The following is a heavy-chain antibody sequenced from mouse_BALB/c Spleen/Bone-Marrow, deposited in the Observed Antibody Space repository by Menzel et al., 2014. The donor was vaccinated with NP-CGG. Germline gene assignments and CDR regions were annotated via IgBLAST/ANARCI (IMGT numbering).Heavy chain of an antibody. Sequence: QVQLQQPGAELAKPGASLKMSCKASGYTFTSYWMHWVKQRPGQGLEWIGYINPSTGYTEYNQKFKDKATLTADKSSSTAYMQLSSLTSEDSAVYYCARSRTGTYFDYWGQGTTLTVSS. CDR3: ARSRTGTYFDY. CDR2: INPSTGYT. D-gene: IGHD4-1*01. V-gene: IGHV1-7*01. J-gene: IGHJ2*01. CDR1: GYTFTSYW.